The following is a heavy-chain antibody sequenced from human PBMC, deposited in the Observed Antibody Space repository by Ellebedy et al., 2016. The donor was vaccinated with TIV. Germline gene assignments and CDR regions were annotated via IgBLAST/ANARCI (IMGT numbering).Heavy chain of an antibody. J-gene: IGHJ4*02. CDR3: AKDHYTGGYDY. CDR1: GFSFSDYA. V-gene: IGHV3-30*15. Sequence: GESLKISCTASGFSFSDYAIHWVRQGPGKGPKWVAVISYVGGNKFFGDSVKGRFTISRDNSKNTVFLEMSSLREDDTAVYYCAKDHYTGGYDYWGQGTLVTVSS. D-gene: IGHD1-26*01. CDR2: ISYVGGNK.